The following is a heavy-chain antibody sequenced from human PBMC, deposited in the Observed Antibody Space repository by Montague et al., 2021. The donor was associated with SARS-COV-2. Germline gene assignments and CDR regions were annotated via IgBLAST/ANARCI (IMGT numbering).Heavy chain of an antibody. V-gene: IGHV3-9*01. CDR1: GFTFDDYA. Sequence: SLRLSCAASGFTFDDYAMHWVRQAPGKGLEWVSGISWNSGSIGYXXSLKGRFTISRDNAKNSLYLQMNSLRAEDTALYYCAKDRALLPYSLHCSSTSCYESAGYYYYGMDVWGHGTTVTVSS. CDR2: ISWNSGSI. D-gene: IGHD2-2*01. CDR3: AKDRALLPYSLHCSSTSCYESAGYYYYGMDV. J-gene: IGHJ6*02.